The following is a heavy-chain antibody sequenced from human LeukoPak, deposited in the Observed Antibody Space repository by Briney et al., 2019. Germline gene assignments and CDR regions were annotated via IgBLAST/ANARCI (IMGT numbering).Heavy chain of an antibody. CDR3: AKAPDSSGFPSYFDS. Sequence: GGSLRLSCAVSGFTFSTFAMNWVRQAPGKGLEWISSLSDSAVSSYYADSVKGRFTISRDNSKNTLYLQMNSLRAEDTATYYCAKAPDSSGFPSYFDSWGQGTLVAVSS. D-gene: IGHD3-22*01. CDR2: LSDSAVSS. V-gene: IGHV3-23*01. CDR1: GFTFSTFA. J-gene: IGHJ4*02.